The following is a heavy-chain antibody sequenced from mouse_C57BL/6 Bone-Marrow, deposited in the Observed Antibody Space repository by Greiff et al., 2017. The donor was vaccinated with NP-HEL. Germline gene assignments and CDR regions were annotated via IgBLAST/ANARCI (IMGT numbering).Heavy chain of an antibody. CDR1: GYTFTSYW. CDR3: TRSNTTVVAPYRDAMDY. CDR2: IYPGNSDT. Sequence: EVQLQQSGTVLARPGASVKMSCKTSGYTFTSYWMHWVKQRPGQGLEWIGAIYPGNSDTSYNQKFKGKAKLTAVTSASTAYMELSSLTNEDSAVYYCTRSNTTVVAPYRDAMDYWGQGTSVTVSS. J-gene: IGHJ4*01. D-gene: IGHD1-1*01. V-gene: IGHV1-5*01.